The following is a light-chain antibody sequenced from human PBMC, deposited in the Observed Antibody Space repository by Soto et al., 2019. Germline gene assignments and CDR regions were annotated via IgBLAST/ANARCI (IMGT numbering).Light chain of an antibody. CDR2: KAS. V-gene: IGKV1-5*03. CDR1: QSINSW. J-gene: IGKJ2*01. Sequence: DIQMTQSPSTLSASVGDRVTITCRASQSINSWLAWYQQKPGKAPKLLMYKASSLEGGVPSRFSGSGSGTEFTLTISSLQPDDFATYYCQQYNTYPYTFCQGTKLEIK. CDR3: QQYNTYPYT.